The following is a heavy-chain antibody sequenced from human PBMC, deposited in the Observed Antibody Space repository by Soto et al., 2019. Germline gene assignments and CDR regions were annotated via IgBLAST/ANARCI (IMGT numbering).Heavy chain of an antibody. J-gene: IGHJ5*02. CDR1: GFTFSSYA. CDR2: ISGSGSST. V-gene: IGHV3-23*01. CDR3: AKDQSPNVLRYFDASFDP. Sequence: GGSLRLSCAASGFTFSSYAMSWVRQAPGKGLEWVSAISGSGSSTYYADSVKGRFTISRDNSKNTQYLQMNSLRAEDTAVYDCAKDQSPNVLRYFDASFDPWGQGTLVTVSS. D-gene: IGHD3-9*01.